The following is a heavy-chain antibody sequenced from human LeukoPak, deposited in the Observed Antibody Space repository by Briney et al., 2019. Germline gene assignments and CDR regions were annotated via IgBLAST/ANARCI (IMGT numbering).Heavy chain of an antibody. V-gene: IGHV4-39*01. CDR2: IYYSGST. CDR1: GGSISSSSYY. CDR3: ASIIVGVTPQH. D-gene: IGHD1-26*01. Sequence: ETLSLTCTVSGGSISSSSYYWGWIRQPPGKGLEWIGSIYYSGSTYYNPSLKSRVTISVDTSKNQFSLKLSSVTAADTAVYYCASIIVGVTPQHWGQGTLVTVSS. J-gene: IGHJ1*01.